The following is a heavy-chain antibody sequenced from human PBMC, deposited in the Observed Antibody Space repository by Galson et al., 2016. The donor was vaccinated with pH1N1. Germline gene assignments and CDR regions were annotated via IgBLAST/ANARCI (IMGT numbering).Heavy chain of an antibody. J-gene: IGHJ4*02. CDR3: AKHDGSGYYYSRRLH. D-gene: IGHD3-3*01. V-gene: IGHV3-23*01. CDR1: GFTFSIFG. Sequence: SLRLSCAVSGFTFSIFGMSWLRQAPGKGLEWISAISGVGDSTYHADSVKCRFTISRDNSKNTLNLQMSSLRAEDTAVYYCAKHDGSGYYYSRRLHWGQGTLVTVSS. CDR2: ISGVGDST.